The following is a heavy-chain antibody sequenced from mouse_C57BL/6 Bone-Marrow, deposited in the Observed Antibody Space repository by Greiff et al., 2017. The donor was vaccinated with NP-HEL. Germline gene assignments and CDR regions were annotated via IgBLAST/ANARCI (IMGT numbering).Heavy chain of an antibody. CDR2: IYPGDGDT. V-gene: IGHV1-82*01. D-gene: IGHD2-12*01. Sequence: VQLQQSGPELVKPGASVKISCKASGYAFSSSWMNWVKQRPGKGLEWIGRIYPGDGDTNYNGKFKGKATLTADTSSSTAYMQLSSLTSEDSAVYFCAREELLAYFDVWGTGTTVTVSS. CDR3: AREELLAYFDV. J-gene: IGHJ1*03. CDR1: GYAFSSSW.